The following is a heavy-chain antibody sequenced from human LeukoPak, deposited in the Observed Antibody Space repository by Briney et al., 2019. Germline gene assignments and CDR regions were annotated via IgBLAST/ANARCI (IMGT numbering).Heavy chain of an antibody. CDR1: GFTFSTHW. CDR2: INTEGSST. CDR3: ARDRSSGWSPY. V-gene: IGHV3-74*01. J-gene: IGHJ4*02. Sequence: GGSLRLSCAASGFTFSTHWMHWVRQAPGKGLVWVSSINTEGSSTTYADSVKGRFTISRDNAKNTLNLQMNSLRAEDTAVYYCARDRSSGWSPYWGRGTLVTVSS. D-gene: IGHD6-19*01.